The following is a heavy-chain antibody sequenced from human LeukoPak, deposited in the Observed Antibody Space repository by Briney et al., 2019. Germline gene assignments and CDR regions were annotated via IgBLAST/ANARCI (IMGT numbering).Heavy chain of an antibody. CDR3: ARGTYYYGSGSYWLDY. J-gene: IGHJ4*02. V-gene: IGHV4-34*01. CDR2: INHSGSI. Sequence: SETLSLTCAVYGGSFSGYYWSWIRQPPGKGLEWIGEINHSGSINYNPSLKSRVTISVDTSKNQFSLKLSSVTAADTAVYYCARGTYYYGSGSYWLDYWGQGTLVTVSS. CDR1: GGSFSGYY. D-gene: IGHD3-10*01.